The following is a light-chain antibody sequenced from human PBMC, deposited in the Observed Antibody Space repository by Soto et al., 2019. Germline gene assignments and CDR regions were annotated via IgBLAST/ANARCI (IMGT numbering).Light chain of an antibody. Sequence: EIVMTQSPATLSVSPGESATLSCRASQSVSNNLAWYQQKPGQAPRLLIYGASTRATGFPVRFSGSGSGTEFTLTISSLQSEDFAVYYCQQYNNWPPTWTFGQGTKVEIK. CDR2: GAS. CDR3: QQYNNWPPTWT. J-gene: IGKJ1*01. V-gene: IGKV3-15*01. CDR1: QSVSNN.